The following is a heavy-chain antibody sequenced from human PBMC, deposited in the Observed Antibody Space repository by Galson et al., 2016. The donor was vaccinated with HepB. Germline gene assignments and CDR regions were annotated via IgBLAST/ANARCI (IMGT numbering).Heavy chain of an antibody. CDR3: ACGAAECLLLTEYFQH. Sequence: SETLSLTCTVSGGSISNYCWSWIRQSPGRGLEWIGYFFYSGTTNYNPSLQSRVTMSADPSKNQFSLRLSSVTAADAAVYYCACGAAECLLLTEYFQHWGRGTLITVSS. V-gene: IGHV4-59*01. CDR2: FFYSGTT. D-gene: IGHD3-3*01. CDR1: GGSISNYC. J-gene: IGHJ1*01.